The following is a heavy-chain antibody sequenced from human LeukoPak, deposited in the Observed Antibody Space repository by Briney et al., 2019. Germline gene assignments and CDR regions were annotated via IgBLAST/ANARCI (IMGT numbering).Heavy chain of an antibody. J-gene: IGHJ5*02. Sequence: ASVKVSCKASGYTFTRYDINGVRQATAQGREWMGWMNPNSGNTGYAQKFQGRVTMTRNTSISTAYVELSSLRSEDTAVYYCARGVGSGYDYWFDPWGQGTLVTVSS. V-gene: IGHV1-8*01. CDR2: MNPNSGNT. CDR1: GYTFTRYD. D-gene: IGHD5-12*01. CDR3: ARGVGSGYDYWFDP.